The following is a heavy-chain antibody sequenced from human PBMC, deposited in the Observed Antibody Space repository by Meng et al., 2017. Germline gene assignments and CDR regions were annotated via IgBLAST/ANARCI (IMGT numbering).Heavy chain of an antibody. CDR2: HYNRGIN. V-gene: IGHV4-4*02. J-gene: IGHJ4*02. D-gene: IGHD6-19*01. CDR3: ARERGSVAGCYFDY. CDR1: RGPIRSFTW. Sequence: QLQVSGPGPGTPKHGVSLTSTRSVCRGPIRSFTWRCLGQPPAGKLEGWGGKHYNRGINNYPPSLQRRVTISVDKSKHHFFLTLSSVPAADTVVYYCARERGSVAGCYFDYWGQGTLVTVSS.